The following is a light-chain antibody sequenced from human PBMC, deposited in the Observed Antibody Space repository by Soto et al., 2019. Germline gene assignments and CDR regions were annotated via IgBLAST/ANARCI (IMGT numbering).Light chain of an antibody. Sequence: IGMTQSPATLSVSPGERATLSCRASQSVSSYLAWYQQKPGQAPRLLIYGASTRATDIPARFSGSGSGTEFTLTISSLQSEDFALYYCQQYNNWPLTFGGGTKVDIK. CDR1: QSVSSY. CDR3: QQYNNWPLT. J-gene: IGKJ4*01. CDR2: GAS. V-gene: IGKV3-15*01.